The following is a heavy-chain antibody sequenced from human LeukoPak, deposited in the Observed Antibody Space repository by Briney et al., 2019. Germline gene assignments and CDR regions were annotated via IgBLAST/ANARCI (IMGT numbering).Heavy chain of an antibody. J-gene: IGHJ3*02. V-gene: IGHV4-31*03. CDR1: GVSISSAGY. Sequence: SQTLSLTCTVSGVSISSAGYWSWIRQYPGKGLEWIGYIYFSGSTYYNPSLKSRVTISVDTSKNHFSLKLSSVTAADMAVYYCARVPPDYGDYVRAFDIWGQGTKVTVSS. CDR2: IYFSGST. CDR3: ARVPPDYGDYVRAFDI. D-gene: IGHD4-17*01.